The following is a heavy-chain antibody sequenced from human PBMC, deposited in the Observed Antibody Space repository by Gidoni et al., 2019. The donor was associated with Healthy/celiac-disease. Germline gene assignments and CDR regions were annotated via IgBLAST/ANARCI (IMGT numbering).Heavy chain of an antibody. Sequence: QVQLQQWGAGLLKPSETLSLTCAAYGGSCSGYYWSWIRQPPGKGLEWIGEINHSGSTNYNPSLKSRVTISVDTSKNQCSLKLSSVTAADTAVYYCARGRYSYGNWGQGTLVTVSS. CDR2: INHSGST. J-gene: IGHJ4*02. D-gene: IGHD5-18*01. V-gene: IGHV4-34*01. CDR1: GGSCSGYY. CDR3: ARGRYSYGN.